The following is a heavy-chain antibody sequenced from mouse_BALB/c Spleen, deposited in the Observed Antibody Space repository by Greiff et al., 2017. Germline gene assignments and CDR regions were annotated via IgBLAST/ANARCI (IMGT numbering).Heavy chain of an antibody. Sequence: LMESGPELVKPGASVKISCKASGYTFTDYYINWVKQKPGQGLEWIGWIYPGSGNTKYNEKFKGKATLTVDTSSSTAYMQLSSLTSEDTAVYFCARRGDGYPFAYWGQGTLVTVSA. D-gene: IGHD2-3*01. CDR2: IYPGSGNT. CDR3: ARRGDGYPFAY. CDR1: GYTFTDYY. V-gene: IGHV1-84*02. J-gene: IGHJ3*01.